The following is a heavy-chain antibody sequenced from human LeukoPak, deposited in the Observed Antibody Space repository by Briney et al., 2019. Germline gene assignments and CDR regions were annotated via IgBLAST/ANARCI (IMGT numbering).Heavy chain of an antibody. D-gene: IGHD6-19*01. V-gene: IGHV4-34*01. Sequence: SETLSLTCAVYGGSFSGYYWSWIRQPPGKGLEWIGEINHSGSTNYNPSLKSRVTISVDTSKNQFSLKLSSVTAADTAVYYCARYTPGLAVAGTGPEKRCGMDVWGQGTTVTVSS. CDR2: INHSGST. CDR3: ARYTPGLAVAGTGPEKRCGMDV. J-gene: IGHJ6*02. CDR1: GGSFSGYY.